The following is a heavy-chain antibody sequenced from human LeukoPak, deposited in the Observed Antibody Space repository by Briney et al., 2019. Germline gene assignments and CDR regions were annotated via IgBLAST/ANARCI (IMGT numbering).Heavy chain of an antibody. Sequence: PGGSLRLSCAASGFTFSSYIMNWVRQAPGKGLEWVSSISSSSSYIYYADSVKGRFTISRDNAKNSLYLQMNSLRAEDTAVYYCARPYYYDSSGYEYYFDYWGQGTLVTVSS. D-gene: IGHD3-22*01. CDR3: ARPYYYDSSGYEYYFDY. CDR1: GFTFSSYI. V-gene: IGHV3-21*01. CDR2: ISSSSSYI. J-gene: IGHJ4*02.